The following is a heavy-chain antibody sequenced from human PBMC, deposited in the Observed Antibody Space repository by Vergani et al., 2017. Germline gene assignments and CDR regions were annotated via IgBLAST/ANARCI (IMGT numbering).Heavy chain of an antibody. CDR3: ARVYYDFWSAPRGYYYYMDV. CDR1: GGSISSYY. CDR2: IYYSGST. D-gene: IGHD3-3*01. Sequence: VERKEEGRGLVKPSETLSLTCTVSGGSISSYYWSWIRQPPGKGLEWIGYIYYSGSTNYNPSLKSRVTISVDTSKNQFSLKLSSVTAADTAVYYCARVYYDFWSAPRGYYYYMDVWGKGTTVTVSS. J-gene: IGHJ6*03. V-gene: IGHV4-59*01.